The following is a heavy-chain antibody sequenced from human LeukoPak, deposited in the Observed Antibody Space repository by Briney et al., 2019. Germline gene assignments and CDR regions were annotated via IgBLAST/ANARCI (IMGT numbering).Heavy chain of an antibody. CDR1: GGSFSGYY. J-gene: IGHJ3*02. Sequence: SETLSLTCAVYGGSFSGYYWSWIRQPPGKGLEWIGEINHSGSTNYNPSLKSRVTISVDTSKNQFSLKLSSVTAADTAVYYCARDVGVRAFDIWGQGTMVTVSS. CDR2: INHSGST. CDR3: ARDVGVRAFDI. D-gene: IGHD3-10*01. V-gene: IGHV4-34*01.